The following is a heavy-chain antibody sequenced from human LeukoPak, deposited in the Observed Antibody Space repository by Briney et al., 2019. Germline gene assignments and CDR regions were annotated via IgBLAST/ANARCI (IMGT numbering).Heavy chain of an antibody. CDR2: IDPSDSYT. J-gene: IGHJ4*02. CDR3: ARRRGSYSDY. D-gene: IGHD1-26*01. V-gene: IGHV5-10-1*01. Sequence: GESLKISCKGSGYSFTSYWISWVRQMPGKGLEWMGRIDPSDSYTNYSPSFQGHVTISADKSISNAYLQWSSLKASDTAMYYCARRRGSYSDYWGQGTLVTVSS. CDR1: GYSFTSYW.